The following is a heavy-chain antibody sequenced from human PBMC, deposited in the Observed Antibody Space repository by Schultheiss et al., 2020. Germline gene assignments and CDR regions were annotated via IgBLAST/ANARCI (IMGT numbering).Heavy chain of an antibody. J-gene: IGHJ5*02. CDR2: IKQDGSEK. CDR3: ARVQCDYGEVVCWFDP. V-gene: IGHV3-7*01. CDR1: GFTFSSYW. D-gene: IGHD4-17*01. Sequence: GGSLRLSCAASGFTFSSYWMSWVRQAPGKGLEWVANIKQDGSEKYYVDSVKGRFTISRDNAKNSLYLQMNSLRAEDTAVYYCARVQCDYGEVVCWFDPWGQGTLVTVSS.